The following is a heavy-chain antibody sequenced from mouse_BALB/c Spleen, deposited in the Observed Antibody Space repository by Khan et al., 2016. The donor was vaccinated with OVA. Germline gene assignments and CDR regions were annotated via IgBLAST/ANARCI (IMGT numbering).Heavy chain of an antibody. Sequence: VQLVESGPGLVAPSQSLSITCTISGFSLTNYGVHWVRQPPGKGLEWLVVIWSDGSTTYNSALKSRLTISKDTSKCQVFLKMNSLQTDDTAVYFCARQPYYHYNIMDYWGQGTPVTVSS. CDR3: ARQPYYHYNIMDY. D-gene: IGHD2-10*01. CDR2: IWSDGST. CDR1: GFSLTNYG. V-gene: IGHV2-6-1*01. J-gene: IGHJ4*01.